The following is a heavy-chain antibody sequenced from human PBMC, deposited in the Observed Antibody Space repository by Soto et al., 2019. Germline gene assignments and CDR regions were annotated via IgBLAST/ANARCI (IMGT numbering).Heavy chain of an antibody. CDR3: ARDLYEYQLPYDAFDI. Sequence: GASVKVSCKASGYTFTSYGISWVRQAPGQGLEWMGWISAYNGNTNYAQKLQGRVTITTDTSTSTAYMELRSLRSDDTAVYYCARDLYEYQLPYDAFDIWGQGTMVTVSS. D-gene: IGHD2-2*01. V-gene: IGHV1-18*01. CDR2: ISAYNGNT. CDR1: GYTFTSYG. J-gene: IGHJ3*02.